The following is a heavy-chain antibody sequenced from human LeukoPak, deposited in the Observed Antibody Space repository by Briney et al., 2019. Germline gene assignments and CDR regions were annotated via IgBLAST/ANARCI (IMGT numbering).Heavy chain of an antibody. CDR1: GFTFSSYG. CDR3: AREPLAAAGTRYFGY. CDR2: IWYDGSNK. V-gene: IGHV3-33*01. J-gene: IGHJ4*02. D-gene: IGHD6-13*01. Sequence: GGSLRLSCAASGFTFSSYGMHWVRQAPGKGLEWVAVIWYDGSNKYYADSVKGRFTISRDNSKNTLYLQMNSLRAEDTAVYYCAREPLAAAGTRYFGYWGQGTLVTVSS.